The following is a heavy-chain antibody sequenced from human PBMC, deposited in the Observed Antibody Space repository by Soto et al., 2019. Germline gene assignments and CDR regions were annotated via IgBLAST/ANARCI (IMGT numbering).Heavy chain of an antibody. CDR1: GDSISGGYY. CDR2: VSPIGTP. Sequence: QVQLQESGPGLVKPSQTLSLTCSVSGDSISGGYYWSWIRQHPGKGLEWIGYVSPIGTPYYSPSLSSRGAISMHTSKNRLSLEVRSVSAADTAVYYGARDRGSYGMDVWGQGTTVTVSS. J-gene: IGHJ6*02. V-gene: IGHV4-31*03. CDR3: ARDRGSYGMDV.